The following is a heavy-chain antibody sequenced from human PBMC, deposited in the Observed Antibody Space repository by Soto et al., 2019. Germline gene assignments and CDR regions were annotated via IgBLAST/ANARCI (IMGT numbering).Heavy chain of an antibody. V-gene: IGHV3-11*01. Sequence: QVHLVESGGGLVEPGGSLRLSCVSSHFTFSNSYMTWIRQAPGKGVEFISYISGSGRDIAYADSVKGRFTVSRDNAQKSLFLQLNSLRAEDSAVYSCTRDPRLCDYWGQGTPVTVSS. CDR3: TRDPRLCDY. J-gene: IGHJ4*02. CDR1: HFTFSNSY. CDR2: ISGSGRDI.